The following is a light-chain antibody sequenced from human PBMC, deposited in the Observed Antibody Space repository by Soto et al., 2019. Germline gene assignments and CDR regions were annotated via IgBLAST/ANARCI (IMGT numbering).Light chain of an antibody. CDR2: DAS. V-gene: IGKV3-11*01. Sequence: EIVLTQSPVTLSLSPGDRATLSCRASQTVSTYLAWYQQKPGQAPRLLIYDASNRATGIPARFSGSGSGTDFTLTIGSLDPEDFAVYYCQQRNNWSPAITFGQGTRLDIK. J-gene: IGKJ5*01. CDR3: QQRNNWSPAIT. CDR1: QTVSTY.